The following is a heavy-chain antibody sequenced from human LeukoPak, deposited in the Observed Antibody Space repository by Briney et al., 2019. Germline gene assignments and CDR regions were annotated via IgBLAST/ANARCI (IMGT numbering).Heavy chain of an antibody. Sequence: ASVKVSCKASGYTFTSYYMHWVRQAPGQGLEWMGIINPSGGSTSYAQKFQGRVTMTRDTSTSTVYMELSCLRSEDTAVYYCARDVGPVAPKNYFDYWGQGTLVTVSS. CDR3: ARDVGPVAPKNYFDY. V-gene: IGHV1-46*01. J-gene: IGHJ4*02. D-gene: IGHD3-10*01. CDR1: GYTFTSYY. CDR2: INPSGGST.